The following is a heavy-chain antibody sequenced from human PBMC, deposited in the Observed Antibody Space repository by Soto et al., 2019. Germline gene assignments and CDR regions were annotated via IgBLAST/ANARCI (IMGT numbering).Heavy chain of an antibody. J-gene: IGHJ6*02. Sequence: GGSLRLSCAASGFTFSSYGMHWVRQAPGKGLEWVAVISYDGDYTYYADSVKGRFTISRDKSKNTVYLQMNSLRAEDTAVYYCAKSENSYYDVWSGYLNYYYAMDVWGQGTTVTVSS. CDR1: GFTFSSYG. D-gene: IGHD3-3*01. CDR3: AKSENSYYDVWSGYLNYYYAMDV. CDR2: ISYDGDYT. V-gene: IGHV3-30*18.